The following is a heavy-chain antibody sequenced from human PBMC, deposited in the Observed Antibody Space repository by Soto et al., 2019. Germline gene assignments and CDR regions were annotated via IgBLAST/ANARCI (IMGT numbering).Heavy chain of an antibody. D-gene: IGHD3-16*01. CDR1: GYSFITYA. Sequence: QVHLVQSGGEVRKPGASVKVSCKASGYSFITYAVSWVRQAPGQGLEWMGWVNPYNGNTNYAQNFQGRVTMTTATAPSTANMELRNLRSDDAAVYYGLREVRRLTSYDHFDCWGQGTKVTVSS. V-gene: IGHV1-18*01. CDR3: LREVRRLTSYDHFDC. CDR2: VNPYNGNT. J-gene: IGHJ4*02.